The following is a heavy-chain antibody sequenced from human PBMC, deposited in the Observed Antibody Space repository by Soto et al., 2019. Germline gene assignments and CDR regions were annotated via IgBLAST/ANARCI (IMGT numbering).Heavy chain of an antibody. J-gene: IGHJ4*02. CDR2: IYYSGST. CDR1: GGSISSYY. CDR3: ARDLGGSGDD. Sequence: SETLSLTCTVSGGSISSYYWSWIRQPPGKGLEWIGYIYYSGSTNYNPSLKSRVTISVDTSKNQFSLKLSSVTAADTAVYYCARDLGGSGDDWGQGTLVTVSS. V-gene: IGHV4-59*01. D-gene: IGHD2-15*01.